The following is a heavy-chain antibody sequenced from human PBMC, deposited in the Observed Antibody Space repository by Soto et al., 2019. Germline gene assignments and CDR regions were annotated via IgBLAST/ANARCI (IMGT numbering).Heavy chain of an antibody. Sequence: EVQLLESGGGLVQPGGSVRLSCAASGLNFGNYAMSWVRQAPGKGLEWVSAISGDSGRTYYADSVKGRFTISRDNSKNTLYLQMNTLSAEDTAVYYCVVTPNCGRDCSAASYWYFDIWGRGTLVTVSS. CDR1: GLNFGNYA. D-gene: IGHD2-21*02. J-gene: IGHJ2*01. CDR2: ISGDSGRT. CDR3: VVTPNCGRDCSAASYWYFDI. V-gene: IGHV3-23*01.